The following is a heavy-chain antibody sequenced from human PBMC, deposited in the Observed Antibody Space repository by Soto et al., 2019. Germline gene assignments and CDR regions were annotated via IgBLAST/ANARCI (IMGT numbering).Heavy chain of an antibody. CDR1: GGSISSGGYY. D-gene: IGHD2-2*01. V-gene: IGHV4-31*03. J-gene: IGHJ5*02. CDR2: IYYSGST. Sequence: QVQLQESGPGLVKPSQTLSLTCTVSGGSISSGGYYWSWIRQHPGKGLERIGYIYYSGSTYYNPSLKSRVTISVDTSKNQFSLKLSSVTAADTAVYYCARGSIVVVPASAQPWFDPWGQGTLVTVSS. CDR3: ARGSIVVVPASAQPWFDP.